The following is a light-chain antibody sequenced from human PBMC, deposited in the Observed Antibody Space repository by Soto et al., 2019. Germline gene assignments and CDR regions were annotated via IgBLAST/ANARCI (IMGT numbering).Light chain of an antibody. Sequence: QSVLTRPPSVSGAAGEAVTISCTGTSSDVGGYNRVSWYQQPPGKAPKLLIYDVSNRPSGGSTRFSGSKSGNTASLTISGLQAEDEADYYCTSYATGSAYVFGPGTKVTVL. CDR1: SSDVGGYNR. CDR3: TSYATGSAYV. V-gene: IGLV2-18*02. J-gene: IGLJ1*01. CDR2: DVS.